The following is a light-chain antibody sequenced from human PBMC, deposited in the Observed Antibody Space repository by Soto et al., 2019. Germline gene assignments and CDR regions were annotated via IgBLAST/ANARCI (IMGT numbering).Light chain of an antibody. J-gene: IGKJ4*01. Sequence: EIVLTQSPATLSLSPGERATLSCRASQSVSIYLAWYQQKPGQPPRLLMYDASNRATGIPVRFSGTGSGTDFTLTISSLEPEDFAVYYCQQRRDWLTFGGGTKMEIK. V-gene: IGKV3-11*01. CDR1: QSVSIY. CDR3: QQRRDWLT. CDR2: DAS.